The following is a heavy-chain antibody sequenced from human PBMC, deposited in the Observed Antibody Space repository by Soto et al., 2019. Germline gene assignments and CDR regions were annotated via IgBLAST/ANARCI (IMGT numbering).Heavy chain of an antibody. CDR1: GFTFSSYW. CDR3: ARDAYISGYYHLDY. V-gene: IGHV3-74*01. J-gene: IGHJ4*02. D-gene: IGHD6-19*01. Sequence: EVQLVESGGGLVQPGGSLRLSCAASGFTFSSYWMHWVRQVPGTGLVWVSRIHFDGSTTHYADSVKGRFTISRDNAKNTLSLQMNSLRAEDTDVYYCARDAYISGYYHLDYWGQGTLVTVSS. CDR2: IHFDGSTT.